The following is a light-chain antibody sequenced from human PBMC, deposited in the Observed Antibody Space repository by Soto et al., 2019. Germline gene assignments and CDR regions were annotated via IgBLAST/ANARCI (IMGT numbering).Light chain of an antibody. Sequence: DIQLTQSPSFLSASVGDRVTITCRASQGISSYLAWYQQRPGEPPELLIYGASTLQSGVASRFSGSGSGTEFTLTISSLQPEDFATYYCQHYNSYSEAFGQGTKVELK. V-gene: IGKV1-9*01. CDR3: QHYNSYSEA. CDR2: GAS. J-gene: IGKJ1*01. CDR1: QGISSY.